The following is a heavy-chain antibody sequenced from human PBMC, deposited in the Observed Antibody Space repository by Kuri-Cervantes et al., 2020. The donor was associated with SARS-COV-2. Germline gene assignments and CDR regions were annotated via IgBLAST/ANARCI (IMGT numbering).Heavy chain of an antibody. V-gene: IGHV3-23*01. CDR2: ISARGGGT. Sequence: GESLKISCAASGFTFSSYVMSWVRQAPGKGLEWVSGISARGGGTYYGDSVKGRCTISRDNSKNILYLQMHSLRAEDTAIYYCAKGVAAVGTAGGTYYYHGMDVWGQGTPVTVSS. CDR1: GFTFSSYV. D-gene: IGHD6-13*01. J-gene: IGHJ6*02. CDR3: AKGVAAVGTAGGTYYYHGMDV.